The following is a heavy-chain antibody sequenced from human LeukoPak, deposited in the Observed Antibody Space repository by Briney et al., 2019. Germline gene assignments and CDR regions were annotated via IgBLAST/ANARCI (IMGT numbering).Heavy chain of an antibody. D-gene: IGHD6-13*01. CDR1: GGSISSFY. CDR3: ARKGVAAGVDY. V-gene: IGHV4-59*01. J-gene: IGHJ4*02. Sequence: SETLSLTCVVSGGSISSFYWSWIRQPPGKALEWIGYIYSSGSTSYNPSLKSRVTISVDTSKNQFSLRLSSVTAADTAVYYCARKGVAAGVDYWGQGTLVTVSS. CDR2: IYSSGST.